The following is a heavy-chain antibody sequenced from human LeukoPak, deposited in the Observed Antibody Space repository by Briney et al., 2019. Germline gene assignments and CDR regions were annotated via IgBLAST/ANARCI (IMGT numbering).Heavy chain of an antibody. CDR3: ASLLDVDTASWLYGMDV. D-gene: IGHD5-18*01. V-gene: IGHV4-39*07. CDR1: GASISSYNYY. J-gene: IGHJ6*02. Sequence: SETLSLTCTVSGASISSYNYYWAWIRQPPGKGLEWIGSIYYGGSAYYNPSLKSRVSISSDTSKNQFSLNLNSVTAADTAMYYCASLLDVDTASWLYGMDVWGQGTTVTVSS. CDR2: IYYGGSA.